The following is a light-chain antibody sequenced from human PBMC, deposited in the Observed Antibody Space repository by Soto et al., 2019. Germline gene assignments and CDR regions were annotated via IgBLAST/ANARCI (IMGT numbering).Light chain of an antibody. CDR2: SNN. CDR3: AAWDDSLNGLNYV. CDR1: SSNIGSNT. Sequence: QSVLAQPLSASGTPGQRVTISCSGGSSNIGSNTVNWYQQLPGTAPKLLIYSNNQRPSGVPDRFSGSKSGTSASLAISGLQSEDEADYYCAAWDDSLNGLNYVFGTG. J-gene: IGLJ1*01. V-gene: IGLV1-44*01.